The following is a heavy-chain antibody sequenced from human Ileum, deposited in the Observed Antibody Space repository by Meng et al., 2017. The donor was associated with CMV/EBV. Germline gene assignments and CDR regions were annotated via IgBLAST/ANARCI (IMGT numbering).Heavy chain of an antibody. J-gene: IGHJ4*02. CDR1: GGSISGYY. Sequence: QVHLQESGPGLVTPSETLSLTCTVSGGSISGYYWSWLRQPATKGLEWIGRVYSSGSTDYNPSLQSRVTMSVDTSKNQFSLKLSSVTAADTAVYYCARGSSSWAFDYWGQGTLVTVSS. CDR2: VYSSGST. CDR3: ARGSSSWAFDY. V-gene: IGHV4-4*07. D-gene: IGHD2-2*01.